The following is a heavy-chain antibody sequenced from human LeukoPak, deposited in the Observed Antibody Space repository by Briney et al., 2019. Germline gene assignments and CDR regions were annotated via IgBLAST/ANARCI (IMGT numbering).Heavy chain of an antibody. CDR3: ARTVKSGSQYYFDY. V-gene: IGHV3-7*01. CDR2: IKQDGSEK. CDR1: GFTFSGYW. Sequence: GGSLRLSCAASGFTFSGYWMSWLRQAPGKGLEWVANIKQDGSEKYYVDSVKGRFTISRDNAKNSLYLQMNSLRAEDTAVYYCARTVKSGSQYYFDYWGQGTLVTVSS. J-gene: IGHJ4*02. D-gene: IGHD1-26*01.